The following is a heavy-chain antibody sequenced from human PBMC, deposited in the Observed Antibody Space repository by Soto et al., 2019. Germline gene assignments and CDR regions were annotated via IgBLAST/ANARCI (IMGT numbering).Heavy chain of an antibody. CDR3: ARADQLDYYYYMDV. V-gene: IGHV4-59*01. CDR1: GGSISSYY. D-gene: IGHD2-2*01. J-gene: IGHJ6*03. CDR2: IYYSGST. Sequence: QVQLQESGPGLVKPSETLSLTCTVSGGSISSYYWSWIRQPPGKGLEWIGYIYYSGSTNFNPSLKSRVTISVDTSKNQFSLKLSSVTAADTAVYYCARADQLDYYYYMDVWGKGTTVTVSS.